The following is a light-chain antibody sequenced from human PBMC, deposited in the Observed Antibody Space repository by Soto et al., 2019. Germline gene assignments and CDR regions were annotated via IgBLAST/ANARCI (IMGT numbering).Light chain of an antibody. CDR2: EVS. CDR3: SSYAGSNVV. Sequence: QSALTQPPSASGSPGRSVTISCTGTSSDLGGYKDVSWYQQNPGKAPKLMIYEVSKRPSGVPDRFSGSKSGNTASLTVSGLQAEDEADYYCSSYAGSNVVFGGGTKLTVL. CDR1: SSDLGGYKD. J-gene: IGLJ2*01. V-gene: IGLV2-8*01.